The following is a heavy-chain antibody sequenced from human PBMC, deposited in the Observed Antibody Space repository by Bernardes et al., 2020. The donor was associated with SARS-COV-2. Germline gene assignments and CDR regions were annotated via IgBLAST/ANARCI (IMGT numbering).Heavy chain of an antibody. CDR1: GVSISSTSYF. CDR2: IYYSGLS. CDR3: AKVAYYNSMDV. Sequence: SETLFLTCNVSGVSISSTSYFWGWFRQPPGKGLEWIVSIYYSGLSYYNPSLKRRVTISVDTSKNHFSLKLRSVTAADTAVYYCAKVAYYNSMDVWGQGTTV. V-gene: IGHV4-39*02. D-gene: IGHD2-21*01. J-gene: IGHJ6*02.